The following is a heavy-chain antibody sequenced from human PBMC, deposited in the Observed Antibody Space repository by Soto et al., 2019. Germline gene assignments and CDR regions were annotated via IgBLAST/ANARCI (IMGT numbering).Heavy chain of an antibody. J-gene: IGHJ6*02. V-gene: IGHV4-34*01. CDR3: ARARIAMDV. CDR1: GGSFSGYY. Sequence: SETLSLTCAVYGGSFSGYYWSWIRQPPGKGLEWIGEINHSGSTNYNPSLKSRVTISVDTSKNQFSLNLSSVTAADTAVYFCARARIAMDVWGQGTTVTVSS. CDR2: INHSGST.